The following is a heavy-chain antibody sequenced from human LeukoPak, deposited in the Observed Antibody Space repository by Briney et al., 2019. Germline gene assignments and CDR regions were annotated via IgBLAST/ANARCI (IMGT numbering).Heavy chain of an antibody. D-gene: IGHD3-22*01. J-gene: IGHJ4*02. CDR1: GGSISSGDYY. Sequence: SETLSLTCTVPGGSISSGDYYWSWIRQPPGKGLEWIGYIYYSGSTYYNPSLKSRVTISVDTSKNQFSLKLSSVTAADTAVYYCARAIMYYYDSSGYYYFDYWGQGTLVTVSS. V-gene: IGHV4-30-4*01. CDR3: ARAIMYYYDSSGYYYFDY. CDR2: IYYSGST.